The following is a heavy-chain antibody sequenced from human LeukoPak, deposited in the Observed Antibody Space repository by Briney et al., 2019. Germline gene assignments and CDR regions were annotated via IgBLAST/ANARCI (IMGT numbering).Heavy chain of an antibody. J-gene: IGHJ4*02. V-gene: IGHV5-51*01. CDR2: IYPGDSDT. D-gene: IGHD3-10*01. CDR1: GYSFTSYW. CDR3: ARVPGELRFDY. Sequence: GESLLISCKCSGYSFTSYWIGWVRQMPGKDLEWMGIIYPGDSDTRYSPSFQGQVTISADKSISTAYLQWSSLKASDSAMYYCARVPGELRFDYWGQGTLVTVSS.